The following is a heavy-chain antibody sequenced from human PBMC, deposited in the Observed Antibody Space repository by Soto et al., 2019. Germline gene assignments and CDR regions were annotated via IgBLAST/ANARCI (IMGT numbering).Heavy chain of an antibody. CDR3: ARLRRDGGDAFDL. Sequence: GASVKVSCKASGGSFGSSAISWVRQAPAQGLEWMGEIIPVFDKANYAQNFQGRLTITADEPTGTVFMQLSSLRSEDTAVYFCARLRRDGGDAFDLWGLGTLVTVSS. CDR2: IIPVFDKA. CDR1: GGSFGSSA. J-gene: IGHJ3*01. D-gene: IGHD3-16*01. V-gene: IGHV1-69*13.